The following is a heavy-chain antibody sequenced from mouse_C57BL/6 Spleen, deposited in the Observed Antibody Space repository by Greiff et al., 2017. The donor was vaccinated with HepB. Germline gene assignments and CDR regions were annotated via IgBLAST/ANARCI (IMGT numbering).Heavy chain of an antibody. D-gene: IGHD3-3*01. J-gene: IGHJ2*01. CDR3: ARRGLAFDY. Sequence: EVHLVESGPGLVKPSQSLSLTCSVTGYSITSGYYWNWIRQFPGNKLEWMGYISYDGSNNYNPSLKNRISITRDTSKNQFFLKLNSVTTEDTATYYCARRGLAFDYWGQGTTLTVSS. CDR2: ISYDGSN. CDR1: GYSITSGYY. V-gene: IGHV3-6*01.